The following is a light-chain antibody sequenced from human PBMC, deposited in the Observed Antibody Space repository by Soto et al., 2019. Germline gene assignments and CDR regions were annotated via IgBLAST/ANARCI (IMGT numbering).Light chain of an antibody. V-gene: IGLV2-11*01. CDR3: CSYAGGDTHV. CDR1: SSDVGGYNF. Sequence: QSALTQSRSVSGSPGQSVTISCTGTSSDVGGYNFVSWFQQYPGKAPKLIIYDVTRRPSGVPDRFSGSKSGSTASLTISGLQTDDEADYYCCSYAGGDTHVFGTGTKLTVL. J-gene: IGLJ1*01. CDR2: DVT.